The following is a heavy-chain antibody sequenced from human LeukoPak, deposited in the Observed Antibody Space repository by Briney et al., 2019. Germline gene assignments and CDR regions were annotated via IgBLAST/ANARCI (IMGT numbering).Heavy chain of an antibody. Sequence: ASVKVSCKASGYSFTSYGISWVRQAPGQGLEWMVWISAYNGNTNYAQKFQGRVTMTTDTCTSTAYMELRSLRSDDTAVYYCARDPRWDYYGSSAYRRLDYWGQGTLVTVSS. CDR2: ISAYNGNT. V-gene: IGHV1-18*01. J-gene: IGHJ4*02. D-gene: IGHD3-22*01. CDR3: ARDPRWDYYGSSAYRRLDY. CDR1: GYSFTSYG.